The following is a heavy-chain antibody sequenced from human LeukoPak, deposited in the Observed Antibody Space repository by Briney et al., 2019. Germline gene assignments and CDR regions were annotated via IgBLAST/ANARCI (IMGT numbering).Heavy chain of an antibody. V-gene: IGHV3-74*01. J-gene: IGHJ4*02. CDR2: VKGDGTFT. CDR1: GFTFRNYW. CDR3: VRDGDDFNFDY. D-gene: IGHD5-24*01. Sequence: PGGSLRLSCAASGFTFRNYWMHWVRQAPGKGLVWVSRVKGDGTFTNYADSVYGRFTISRDNAKNTLYLHMHSLRAEDTAVYYCVRDGDDFNFDYWGQGNLVTVSS.